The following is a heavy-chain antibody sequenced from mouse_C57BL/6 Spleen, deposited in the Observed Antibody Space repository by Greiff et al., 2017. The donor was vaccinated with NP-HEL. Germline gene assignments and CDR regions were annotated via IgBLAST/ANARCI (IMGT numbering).Heavy chain of an antibody. CDR3: ARRGMGSLYGNWYFDV. CDR1: GFTFSSYT. CDR2: ISGGGGNT. J-gene: IGHJ1*03. D-gene: IGHD2-1*01. V-gene: IGHV5-9*01. Sequence: EVMLVESGGGLVKPGGSLKLSCAASGFTFSSYTMSWVRQTPEKRLEWVATISGGGGNTYYPDSVKGRFTISRDNAKNTLYLQMSSLRSEDTALYYCARRGMGSLYGNWYFDVWGTGTTVTVSS.